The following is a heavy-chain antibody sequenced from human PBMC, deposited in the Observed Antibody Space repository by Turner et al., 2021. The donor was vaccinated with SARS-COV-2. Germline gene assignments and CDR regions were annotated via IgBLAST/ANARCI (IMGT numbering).Heavy chain of an antibody. D-gene: IGHD3-10*01. CDR1: GLTFDDYA. J-gene: IGHJ6*02. CDR3: AKDMGRGLIVSYYGMDV. Sequence: EVHLVESGGGLVQPGRSLRLSCAASGLTFDDYAMHWVRQAPGKGLEGVSGISWNSGSIGYADSVKGRFTISRDNAKNSLYLQMNSLRAEDTALYYCAKDMGRGLIVSYYGMDVWGQGTTVTVSS. V-gene: IGHV3-9*01. CDR2: ISWNSGSI.